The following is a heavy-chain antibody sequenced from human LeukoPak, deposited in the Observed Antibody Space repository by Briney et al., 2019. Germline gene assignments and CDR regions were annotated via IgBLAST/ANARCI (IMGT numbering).Heavy chain of an antibody. CDR2: INPNSGGT. V-gene: IGHV1-2*02. D-gene: IGHD6-6*01. CDR3: ARALTYSGSPDNWFDP. J-gene: IGHJ5*02. Sequence: ASVKVSCKASGYTFTGYYMHWVRQAPGQGLEWMGWINPNSGGTNYARKFQGRVTMTRDTSISTAYMELSRLRSDDTAVYYCARALTYSGSPDNWFDPWGQGTLVTVSS. CDR1: GYTFTGYY.